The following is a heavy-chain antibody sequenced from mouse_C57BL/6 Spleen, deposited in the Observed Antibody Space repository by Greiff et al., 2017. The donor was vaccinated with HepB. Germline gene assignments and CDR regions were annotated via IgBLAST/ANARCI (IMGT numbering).Heavy chain of an antibody. J-gene: IGHJ4*01. D-gene: IGHD3-2*02. V-gene: IGHV1-7*01. CDR3: ADSSGTEEAMDY. Sequence: QVQLKESVAELAKPGASVKLSCKASGYTFTSYWMHWVKQRPGQGLEWIGYINPSSGYTKYNQKFKDKATLTADKSSSTAYMQLSSLTYEDSAVYYCADSSGTEEAMDYWGQGTSVTVSS. CDR1: GYTFTSYW. CDR2: INPSSGYT.